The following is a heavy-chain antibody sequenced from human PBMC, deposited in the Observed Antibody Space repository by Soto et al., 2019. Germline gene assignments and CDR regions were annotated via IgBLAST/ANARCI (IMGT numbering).Heavy chain of an antibody. V-gene: IGHV1-69*13. D-gene: IGHD3-22*01. CDR3: ARDRVGGYDSSGYYWSYFDY. CDR1: GCTVSSYA. Sequence: ASVKVSCKASGCTVSSYAISWVRQAPGQVLEWMGGIIPIFGAANYAQKFQGRVTITADESTSTAYMELSSLRSEDTAVYYCARDRVGGYDSSGYYWSYFDYWGQGTLVTVSS. J-gene: IGHJ4*02. CDR2: IIPIFGAA.